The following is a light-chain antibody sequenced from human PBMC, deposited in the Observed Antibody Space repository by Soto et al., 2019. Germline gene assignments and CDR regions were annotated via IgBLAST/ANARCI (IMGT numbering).Light chain of an antibody. CDR2: ELT. CDR3: SSFTRSNTWV. J-gene: IGLJ3*02. Sequence: QSALTQPASVSGSPGQSITISCTGTSSDVGAYNYVSWYQQHPGKAPILMIYELTNRPSGVSNRFSGSKSVNTASLTISGLQTEDAADYYCSSFTRSNTWVFGGGTKLTVL. CDR1: SSDVGAYNY. V-gene: IGLV2-14*03.